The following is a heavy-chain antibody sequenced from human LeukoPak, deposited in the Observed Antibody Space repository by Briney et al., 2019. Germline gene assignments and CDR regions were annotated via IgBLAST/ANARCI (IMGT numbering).Heavy chain of an antibody. Sequence: PSETLSLTCTVSGGSISSSSYYCGWIRQPPGKGLEWIGNIYYSGSTYYNPSLKSRVTISVDTSKNQFSLKLGSVTAADTAVYYCARLKLRFLEWPDAFDIWGQGTMVTVSS. CDR1: GGSISSSSYY. CDR3: ARLKLRFLEWPDAFDI. J-gene: IGHJ3*02. D-gene: IGHD3-3*01. CDR2: IYYSGST. V-gene: IGHV4-39*01.